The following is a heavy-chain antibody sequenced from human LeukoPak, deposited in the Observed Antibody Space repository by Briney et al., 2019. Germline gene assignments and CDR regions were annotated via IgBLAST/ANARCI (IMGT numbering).Heavy chain of an antibody. Sequence: SETLSLTCTVSGGSISSYYWSWIRQPPGKGLEWIGRIYTSGSTNYNPSLKSRVTMSVDKSKNQFSLKLSSVTAADTAVYYCARDLGYCSSTSCWFWFDPWGQGTLATVSS. V-gene: IGHV4-4*07. D-gene: IGHD2-2*01. J-gene: IGHJ5*02. CDR1: GGSISSYY. CDR3: ARDLGYCSSTSCWFWFDP. CDR2: IYTSGST.